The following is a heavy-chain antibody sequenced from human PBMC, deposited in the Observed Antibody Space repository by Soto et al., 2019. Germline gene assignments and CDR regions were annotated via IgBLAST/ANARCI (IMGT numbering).Heavy chain of an antibody. J-gene: IGHJ4*02. V-gene: IGHV1-46*01. Sequence: QVQLVQSGAEVKKPGASVKVSCKASGYTFTSYYMHWVRQAPGQGLEWMGIINPSGGSTSYAQKFQGRVTMTRDTSTSTVYMELSSLRSEDMAVYYCARDRERGYYDSSGYYSYWGQGTLVTVSS. CDR1: GYTFTSYY. CDR3: ARDRERGYYDSSGYYSY. D-gene: IGHD3-22*01. CDR2: INPSGGST.